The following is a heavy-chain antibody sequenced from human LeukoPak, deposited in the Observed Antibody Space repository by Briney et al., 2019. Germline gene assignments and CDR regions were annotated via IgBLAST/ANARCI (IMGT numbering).Heavy chain of an antibody. CDR2: ISAYNGNT. Sequence: ASVKVSCTASGYTFTSYGISWVRQAPGQGLEWTGWISAYNGNTNYAQKLQGRVTMTTDTSTSTAYMELRSLRSDDTAVYYCARDAVAGTLDYFQHWGQGTLVTVSS. D-gene: IGHD6-19*01. CDR3: ARDAVAGTLDYFQH. J-gene: IGHJ1*01. CDR1: GYTFTSYG. V-gene: IGHV1-18*01.